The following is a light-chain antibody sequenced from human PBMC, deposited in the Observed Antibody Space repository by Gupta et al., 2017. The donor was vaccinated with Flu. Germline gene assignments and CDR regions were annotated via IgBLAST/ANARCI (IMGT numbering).Light chain of an antibody. CDR1: RSNIGAGYD. CDR2: GNS. V-gene: IGLV1-40*01. J-gene: IGLJ2*01. Sequence: QSVLTQPSSVSGAPGQRVPISCTGSRSNIGAGYDVHWYQQLPGTAPKLLIYGNSNRPSGVPDRFSGSKSGTKASLAITGLQAEDEADYYCQSYDSSLSGSVFGGGTKLTVL. CDR3: QSYDSSLSGSV.